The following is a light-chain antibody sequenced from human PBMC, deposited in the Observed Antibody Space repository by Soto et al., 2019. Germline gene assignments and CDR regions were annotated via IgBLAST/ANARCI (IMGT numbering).Light chain of an antibody. Sequence: DIQMPQSPSSLSASVGDRVTITCRASQSISNYLNWYQQKPGKAPKLLIYAASSLQSGVPSRFSGSGSGTDFTLTISSLQPEDFATYYCQQSYSTLYTFGQGAKLEIK. CDR2: AAS. CDR1: QSISNY. CDR3: QQSYSTLYT. J-gene: IGKJ2*01. V-gene: IGKV1-39*01.